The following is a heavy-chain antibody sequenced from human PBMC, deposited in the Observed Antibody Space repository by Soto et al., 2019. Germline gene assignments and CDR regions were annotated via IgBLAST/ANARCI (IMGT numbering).Heavy chain of an antibody. Sequence: EVQLLESGGGLVKPGGSLRLSCAASGFTFSSHNIYWFRQPPGKGLEWVSSIGTSDSSIYYADSVRGRFTISKDNAKNSVYLQMDSLRAEDTAIYHCARELSTMMRAYNWGQGTLVTVSS. CDR1: GFTFSSHN. J-gene: IGHJ4*02. D-gene: IGHD3-22*01. V-gene: IGHV3-21*02. CDR2: IGTSDSSI. CDR3: ARELSTMMRAYN.